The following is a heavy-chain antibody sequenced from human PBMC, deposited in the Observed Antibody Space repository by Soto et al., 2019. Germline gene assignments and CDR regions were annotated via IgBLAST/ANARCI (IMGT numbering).Heavy chain of an antibody. V-gene: IGHV1-18*01. CDR3: ARIYCSGGSCYGRADY. CDR2: ISAYNGNT. D-gene: IGHD2-15*01. CDR1: GYTFTSYG. Sequence: ASVKVSCKASGYTFTSYGISWVRQAPGQGLEWMGWISAYNGNTNYAQKLQGRVTMTTDTSTSTAYMELRSLRSDDTAVYYCARIYCSGGSCYGRADYWGQGTLVTVSS. J-gene: IGHJ4*02.